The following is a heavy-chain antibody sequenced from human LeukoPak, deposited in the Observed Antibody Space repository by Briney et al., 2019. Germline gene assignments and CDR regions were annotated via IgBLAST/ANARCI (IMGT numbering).Heavy chain of an antibody. CDR1: GFTFDDYA. D-gene: IGHD2-15*01. CDR2: ISWNSGSI. CDR3: ARDGGGNPYYFDY. V-gene: IGHV3-9*03. Sequence: GRSLRLSCAASGFTFDDYAMHWVRQAPGKGLEWVSGISWNSGSIGYADSVKGRFTISRDNAKNSLYLQMNSLRAEDMAVYYCARDGGGNPYYFDYWGQGTLVTVSS. J-gene: IGHJ4*02.